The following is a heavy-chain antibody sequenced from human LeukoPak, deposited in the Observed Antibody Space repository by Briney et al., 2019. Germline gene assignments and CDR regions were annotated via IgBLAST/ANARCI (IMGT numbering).Heavy chain of an antibody. V-gene: IGHV4-39*07. D-gene: IGHD5-24*01. CDR3: ARRDGWFDP. Sequence: PSETLSLTCTVSGGSISSSYYWGWIRQPPGKGLEWIGSIYYSGSTYYNPSLKSRVTISVDTSKNQFSLKLSSVTAADTAVYYCARRDGWFDPWGQGTLVTVSS. CDR1: GGSISSSYY. J-gene: IGHJ5*02. CDR2: IYYSGST.